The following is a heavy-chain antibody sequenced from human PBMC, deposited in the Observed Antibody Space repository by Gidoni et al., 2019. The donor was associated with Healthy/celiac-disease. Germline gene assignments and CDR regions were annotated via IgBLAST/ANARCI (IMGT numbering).Heavy chain of an antibody. CDR2: INHSGNT. J-gene: IGHJ5*02. D-gene: IGHD3-10*01. Sequence: QVQLQQWGAGLLKPSATLSLTCAVYGGSFSGYHWTWIRQPPGKGLEWIGEINHSGNTNYNPSLKSRVTISVDTSKNQFSLKLNSVTAADTAVYYCARGPRGFMVRGKTFDPWGQGTLVTVSS. CDR1: GGSFSGYH. V-gene: IGHV4-34*01. CDR3: ARGPRGFMVRGKTFDP.